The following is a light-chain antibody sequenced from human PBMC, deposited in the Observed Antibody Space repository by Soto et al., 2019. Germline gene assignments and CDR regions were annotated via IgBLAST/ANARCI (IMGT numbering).Light chain of an antibody. CDR2: GAS. J-gene: IGKJ1*01. V-gene: IGKV3-15*01. CDR3: QQYKNWPRT. CDR1: QSVSSN. Sequence: EIVVTQSPATLSVSLGEGATLSCRASQSVSSNLAWFQQKLGQAPRLLIYGASTRATGIPARFSGSGSGTEFTLTISSLQFEDFAVYYCQQYKNWPRTFGQGTKVDIK.